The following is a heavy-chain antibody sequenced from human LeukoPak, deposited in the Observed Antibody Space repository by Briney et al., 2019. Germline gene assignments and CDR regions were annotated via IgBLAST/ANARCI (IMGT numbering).Heavy chain of an antibody. CDR1: GGSISSGDYY. Sequence: KPSQTLSLTCTVSGGSISSGDYYWSWIRQPAGKGLEWIGRIYTSGSTNYNPSPKSRVTISVDTSKNQFSLKLSSVTAAETAVYYCARGNGLYDFWSPRGDWFDPWGQGTLVTVSS. CDR3: ARGNGLYDFWSPRGDWFDP. CDR2: IYTSGST. V-gene: IGHV4-61*02. J-gene: IGHJ5*02. D-gene: IGHD3-3*01.